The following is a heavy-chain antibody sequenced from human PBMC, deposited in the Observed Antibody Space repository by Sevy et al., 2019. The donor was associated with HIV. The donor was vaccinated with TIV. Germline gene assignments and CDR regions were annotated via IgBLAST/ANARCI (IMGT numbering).Heavy chain of an antibody. CDR3: AGENAWGRGYS. CDR1: GGSITSLY. D-gene: IGHD1-26*01. CDR2: IYYNGHI. J-gene: IGHJ4*02. V-gene: IGHV4-59*08. Sequence: SETLSLTCTVSGGSITSLYWNWIRQPPGKGLEWIANIYYNGHINCNPSLKSRVTLSLDTSTNQFSLRLSTVTAADTAMYYCAGENAWGRGYSWGQGTLVTVSS.